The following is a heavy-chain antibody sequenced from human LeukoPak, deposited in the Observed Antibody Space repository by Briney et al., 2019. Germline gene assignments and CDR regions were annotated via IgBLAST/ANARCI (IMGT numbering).Heavy chain of an antibody. Sequence: GGSLRLSCVASGFXFTNAWMAWVRQPPGKGLEWISYIGTRGTTMYYADSVKGRFTISRDNAKNSLYLQMNSLRDEDTAIYYCARGRGSSWGQGTLVTVSS. V-gene: IGHV3-48*02. D-gene: IGHD2-21*01. CDR2: IGTRGTTM. CDR3: ARGRGSS. J-gene: IGHJ5*02. CDR1: GFXFTNAW.